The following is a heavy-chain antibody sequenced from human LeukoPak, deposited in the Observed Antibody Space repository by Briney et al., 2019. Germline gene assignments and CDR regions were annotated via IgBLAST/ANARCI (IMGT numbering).Heavy chain of an antibody. D-gene: IGHD6-13*01. CDR1: GFTFSSYA. CDR3: ARDYSSSWYLRGDAFDI. CDR2: ISYDGSNK. J-gene: IGHJ3*02. Sequence: GRSLRLSCAASGFTFSSYAMHWVRQAPGKGLEWVAVISYDGSNKYYADSVKGRFTISRDNSKNTLYLQMNSLRAEDTAVYYCARDYSSSWYLRGDAFDIWGQGTMVTVSS. V-gene: IGHV3-30*04.